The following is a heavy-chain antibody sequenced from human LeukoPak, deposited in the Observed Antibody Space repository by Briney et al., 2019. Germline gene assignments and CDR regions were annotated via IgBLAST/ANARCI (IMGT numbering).Heavy chain of an antibody. D-gene: IGHD2-15*01. Sequence: SQTLSLTCTVSGASIRSGDYYWSWIRQPPGKGLEWIGYIYDSGSTYYNPSLESRITISVDTSENRFSLKLSSVTATDTAVYYCARDCSGGSCYGAFDIWGQGTMVTVSS. CDR1: GASIRSGDYY. CDR2: IYDSGST. CDR3: ARDCSGGSCYGAFDI. J-gene: IGHJ3*02. V-gene: IGHV4-30-4*01.